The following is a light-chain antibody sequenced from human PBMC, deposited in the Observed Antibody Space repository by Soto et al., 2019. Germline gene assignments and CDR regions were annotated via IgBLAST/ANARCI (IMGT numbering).Light chain of an antibody. J-gene: IGLJ1*01. CDR2: DVN. CDR1: SSDVGGYNY. Sequence: QSALTQPPSASGSPGQSVAISCTGTSSDVGGYNYVSWYQQHPGKAPKLMIYDVNKRPSGVPDRFSGSKSGNTASLTVSGLPAEDEADYYCSSYAGSSNVFGTGTQLTVL. V-gene: IGLV2-8*01. CDR3: SSYAGSSNV.